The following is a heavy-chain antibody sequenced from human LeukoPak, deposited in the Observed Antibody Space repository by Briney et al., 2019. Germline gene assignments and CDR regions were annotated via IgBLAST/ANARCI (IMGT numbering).Heavy chain of an antibody. CDR2: IYHSGST. J-gene: IGHJ4*02. CDR1: GGSISSGGYS. CDR3: ARAGLQGVYDILTGYYRGEGTVDY. Sequence: PSQTLSLTCAVSGGSISSGGYSWSWIRQPPGKGLEWIGYIYHSGSTYYNPSLKSRVTISVDTSKNQFSLKLSSVTAADSAVYYCARAGLQGVYDILTGYYRGEGTVDYWGQGTLVTVSS. V-gene: IGHV4-30-2*01. D-gene: IGHD3-9*01.